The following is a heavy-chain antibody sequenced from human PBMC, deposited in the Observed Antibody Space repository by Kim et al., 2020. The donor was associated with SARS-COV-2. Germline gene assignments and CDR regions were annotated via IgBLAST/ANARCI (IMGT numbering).Heavy chain of an antibody. CDR3: TRNSITGRLTDY. CDR1: GFTFSSYW. Sequence: GGSLRLSCAASGFTFSSYWMNWVRQAPGKGLEWVANIKQDGSEKYYVDSVKGRFTISRDNAKSSLYLQMNSLRAEDTAFYYCTRNSITGRLTDYWGQGTLVTVSS. V-gene: IGHV3-7*03. J-gene: IGHJ4*02. CDR2: IKQDGSEK. D-gene: IGHD6-6*01.